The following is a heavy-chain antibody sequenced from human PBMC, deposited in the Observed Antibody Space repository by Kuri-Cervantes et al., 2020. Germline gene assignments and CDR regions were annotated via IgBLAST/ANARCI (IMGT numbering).Heavy chain of an antibody. CDR1: GYTFTGYY. J-gene: IGHJ4*02. CDR2: INPNSGGT. V-gene: IGHV1-2*04. Sequence: ASVKVSCKASGYTFTGYYMHWVRQAPGQGLEWMGWINPNSGGTNYAQKFQGWVTMTRDTSISTAYMELRSLRSDDTAVYYCARARTPPYYFDYWGQGTLVTVSS. CDR3: ARARTPPYYFDY.